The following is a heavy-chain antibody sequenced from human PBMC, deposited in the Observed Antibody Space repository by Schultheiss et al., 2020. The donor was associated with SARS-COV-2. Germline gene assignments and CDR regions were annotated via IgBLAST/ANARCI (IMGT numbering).Heavy chain of an antibody. CDR3: ARLGAYCSSTSCYHPYYGMDV. D-gene: IGHD2-2*01. CDR2: IYYSGST. V-gene: IGHV4-31*03. CDR1: GGSISSGGYY. Sequence: SETLSLTCTVSGGSISSGGYYWSWIRQHPGKGLEWIGYIYYSGSTYYNPSLKSRVTISVDTSKNQFSLKLSSVTAADTAVYYCARLGAYCSSTSCYHPYYGMDVWGQGTTVTVSS. J-gene: IGHJ6*02.